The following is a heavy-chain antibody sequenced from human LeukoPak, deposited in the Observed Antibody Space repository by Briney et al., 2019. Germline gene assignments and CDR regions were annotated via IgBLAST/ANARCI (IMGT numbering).Heavy chain of an antibody. CDR1: GGTFSSYA. J-gene: IGHJ4*02. CDR3: ARRGSGIDF. Sequence: SVTVSCKASGGTFSSYAISWVRQAPGQGLEWMGGVIPIFGTANYAQKFQGRVTITADESTSAAYMELSSLRSEDTALYYCARRGSGIDFWGQGTLVTVSS. V-gene: IGHV1-69*13. D-gene: IGHD1-26*01. CDR2: VIPIFGTA.